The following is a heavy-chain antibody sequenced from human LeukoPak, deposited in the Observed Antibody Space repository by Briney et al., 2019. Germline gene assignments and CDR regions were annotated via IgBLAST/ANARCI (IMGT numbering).Heavy chain of an antibody. CDR2: INPSGGST. Sequence: ASVKVSCKASGYTFTSYYMHWVRQAPGQGLEWMGIINPSGGSTSYARKFQGRVTMTRDTSTSTVYMELSSLRSEDTAVYYCARRGETAVVPAATFFDYWGQGTLVTVSS. CDR3: ARRGETAVVPAATFFDY. V-gene: IGHV1-46*01. J-gene: IGHJ4*02. D-gene: IGHD2-2*01. CDR1: GYTFTSYY.